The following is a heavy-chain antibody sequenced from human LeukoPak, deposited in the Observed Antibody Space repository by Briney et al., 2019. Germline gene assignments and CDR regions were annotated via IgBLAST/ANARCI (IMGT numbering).Heavy chain of an antibody. J-gene: IGHJ5*02. CDR2: ISYDGSNK. V-gene: IGHV3-30*03. CDR1: GFTFSSYG. D-gene: IGHD3-10*01. Sequence: GGSLRLSCAASGFTFSSYGMHWVRQAPGKGLEWVAVISYDGSNKYYADSVKGRFTISRDNARNLLFLEGNGLRAEDTGVFYCVRDFLGESGAGGPWGQGTLVTVSS. CDR3: VRDFLGESGAGGP.